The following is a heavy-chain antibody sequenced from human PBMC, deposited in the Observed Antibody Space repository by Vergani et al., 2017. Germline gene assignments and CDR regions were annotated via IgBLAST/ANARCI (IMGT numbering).Heavy chain of an antibody. Sequence: QVQLVESGGGVVQPGRSLRLSCAASGFTFSSYAMHWVRQAPGKGLEWVAVISYDGSNKYYADSVKGRFTISRDNSKNTLYLQMNSLRAEDTAVYYCARDLKWLQFYYYYGMDVWGQGTTVTVSS. V-gene: IGHV3-30*01. CDR2: ISYDGSNK. J-gene: IGHJ6*02. CDR1: GFTFSSYA. D-gene: IGHD5-24*01. CDR3: ARDLKWLQFYYYYGMDV.